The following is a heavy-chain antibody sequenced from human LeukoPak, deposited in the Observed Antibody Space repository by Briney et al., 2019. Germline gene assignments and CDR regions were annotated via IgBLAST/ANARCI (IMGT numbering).Heavy chain of an antibody. CDR1: GFIFSHYG. D-gene: IGHD4-11*01. J-gene: IGHJ4*01. V-gene: IGHV3-33*01. Sequence: GGSLRLSCAASGFIFSHYGMHWVRQAPGKGLEWVAVIWRDGGNRFYAGSVKGRFTISRDNSQNTVFLQMNSLRVEDTAMYYCARDAQRGFDYSNSLEYWGHGTLVTVSS. CDR3: ARDAQRGFDYSNSLEY. CDR2: IWRDGGNR.